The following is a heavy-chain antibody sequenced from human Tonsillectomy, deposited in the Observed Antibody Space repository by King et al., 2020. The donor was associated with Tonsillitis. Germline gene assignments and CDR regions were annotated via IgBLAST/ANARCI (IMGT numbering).Heavy chain of an antibody. V-gene: IGHV4-34*01. CDR1: GGSFSGYY. CDR3: ARGDSGSYLYYYYYYMDV. J-gene: IGHJ6*03. CDR2: INHSGST. D-gene: IGHD1-26*01. Sequence: VQLQQWGAGLLKPSEPLSLTCAVYGGSFSGYYWSWIRQPPGKGLEWIGEINHSGSTNYNPSLKSRVTISVDTSQNQFSLKLSSVTAADTAVYYCARGDSGSYLYYYYYYMDVWGKGTTVTVSS.